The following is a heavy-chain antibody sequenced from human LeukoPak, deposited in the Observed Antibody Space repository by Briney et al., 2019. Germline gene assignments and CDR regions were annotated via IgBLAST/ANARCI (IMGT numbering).Heavy chain of an antibody. V-gene: IGHV4-59*01. CDR1: GGSISNFN. CDR3: AGDVLRGDGYNFDY. CDR2: ISYSGST. J-gene: IGHJ4*02. Sequence: PSETLSLTCSVSGGSISNFNWNWIRQSPGKELEWIGYISYSGSTNYNPSLKSRVTISVDKSKNQFSLELSSVIVADSAVYYCAGDVLRGDGYNFDYWGQGTLVTVSS. D-gene: IGHD5-24*01.